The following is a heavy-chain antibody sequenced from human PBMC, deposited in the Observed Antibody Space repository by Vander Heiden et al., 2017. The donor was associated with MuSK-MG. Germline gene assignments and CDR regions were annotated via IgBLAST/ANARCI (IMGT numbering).Heavy chain of an antibody. J-gene: IGHJ4*02. CDR1: GFTFSTFT. CDR2: IDQIGST. V-gene: IGHV3-23*01. CDR3: AKDRVPDGVWSFDY. D-gene: IGHD4-17*01. Sequence: EVQLLASGGGSVRPGGSLRLSCAASGFTFSTFTLNWVRQAPGKGPEWVSSIDQIGSTYYADSVKGRFTISRDNSKNTLSLQMNSMRAEDTALYYCAKDRVPDGVWSFDYWGQETLVTVSS.